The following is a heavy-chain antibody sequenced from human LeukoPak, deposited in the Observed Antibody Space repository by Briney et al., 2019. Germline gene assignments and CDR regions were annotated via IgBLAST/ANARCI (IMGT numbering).Heavy chain of an antibody. D-gene: IGHD3-22*01. CDR2: IYTSGST. CDR1: GGSISSGGYY. V-gene: IGHV4-61*02. CDR3: ARGSPRGLKHNWFDP. Sequence: SETLSLACAVSGGSISSGGYYWSWIRQPAGKGLEWIGRIYTSGSTNYNPSLKSRVTISVDTSKNQFSLKLSSVTAADTAVYYCARGSPRGLKHNWFDPWGQGTLVTVSS. J-gene: IGHJ5*02.